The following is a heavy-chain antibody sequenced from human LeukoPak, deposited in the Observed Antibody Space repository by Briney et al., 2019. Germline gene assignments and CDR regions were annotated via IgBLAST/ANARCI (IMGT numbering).Heavy chain of an antibody. CDR2: IYYSGST. V-gene: IGHV4-39*07. J-gene: IGHJ6*03. CDR3: ARPMYAQTYYYMDV. CDR1: GGSISSSSYY. D-gene: IGHD2-8*01. Sequence: AETLSLTCTVSGGSISSSSYYWGWIRQPPGKGLECIGTIYYSGSTYNNPSLKSRVTISVDTSKNLFSLKLNSVTAADTAVYYCARPMYAQTYYYMDVWGKGTTVTVSS.